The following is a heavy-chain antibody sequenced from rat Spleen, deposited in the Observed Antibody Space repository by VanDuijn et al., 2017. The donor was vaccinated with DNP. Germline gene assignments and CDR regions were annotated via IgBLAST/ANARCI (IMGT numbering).Heavy chain of an antibody. CDR2: IWAGGRT. CDR3: VRHIGQRPFDY. Sequence: QVQLKESGPGLMQPSETLSLTCTVSCFSLSANGVGWVRQPLGKGLVWMGTIWAGGRTNYNSGVQSRLSISRDTSKSQVVLKMTSLQPEDTGTYYCVRHIGQRPFDYWGQGVMVTVSS. J-gene: IGHJ2*01. D-gene: IGHD1-10*01. CDR1: CFSLSANG. V-gene: IGHV2-72*01.